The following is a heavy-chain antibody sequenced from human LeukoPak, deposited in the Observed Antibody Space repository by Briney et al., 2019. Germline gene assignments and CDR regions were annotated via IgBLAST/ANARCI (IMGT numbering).Heavy chain of an antibody. Sequence: GGSLRLSCAASGFTFSSYAMHWVRQAPGKGLEWVAITSYDGSNKYYADSVKGRFTISRDNSKSTLYLQMNSLRAEDTAVYYCARSKSSSSPNFDYWGQGTLVTVSS. V-gene: IGHV3-30-3*01. J-gene: IGHJ4*02. CDR3: ARSKSSSSPNFDY. CDR1: GFTFSSYA. CDR2: TSYDGSNK. D-gene: IGHD6-6*01.